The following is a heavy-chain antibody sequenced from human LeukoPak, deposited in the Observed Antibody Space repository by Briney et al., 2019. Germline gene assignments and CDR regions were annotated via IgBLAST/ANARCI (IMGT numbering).Heavy chain of an antibody. J-gene: IGHJ4*02. D-gene: IGHD5-12*01. CDR3: TRDPGWLEFDY. CDR2: IYYSGST. CDR1: GGSISSYY. V-gene: IGHV4-59*05. Sequence: SETLSLTCTVSGGSISSYYWSWIRQPAGKGLEWIGSIYYSGSTYYNPSLKSRVTISVDTSKNQFSLKLSSVTAADTAVYYCTRDPGWLEFDYWGQGTLVTVSS.